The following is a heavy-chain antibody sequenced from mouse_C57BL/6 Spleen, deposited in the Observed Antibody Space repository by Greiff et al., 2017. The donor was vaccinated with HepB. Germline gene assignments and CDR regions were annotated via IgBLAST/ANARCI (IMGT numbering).Heavy chain of an antibody. CDR3: ARIYYDYDQFAY. D-gene: IGHD2-4*01. V-gene: IGHV5-4*01. Sequence: VQLVESGGGLVKPGGSLKLSCAASGFTFSSYAMSWVRQTPEKRLEWVATISDGGSYTYYPDNVKGRFTISRDNAKNNLYLQMSHLKSEDTAMYYCARIYYDYDQFAYWGQGTLVTVSA. CDR1: GFTFSSYA. J-gene: IGHJ3*01. CDR2: ISDGGSYT.